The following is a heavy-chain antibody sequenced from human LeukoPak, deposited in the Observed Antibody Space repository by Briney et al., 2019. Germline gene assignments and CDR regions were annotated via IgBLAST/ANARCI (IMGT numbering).Heavy chain of an antibody. D-gene: IGHD2-15*01. V-gene: IGHV1-2*02. Sequence: ASVKVSCKASGYTFTGYYMHWVRQAPGQGLEWMGWINPNSGGTNYAQKFQGRVTMTRDTSISTAYMELSRLRSDDTAAYHCARESSAELLRNWYFDLWGRGTLVTVSS. CDR2: INPNSGGT. J-gene: IGHJ2*01. CDR1: GYTFTGYY. CDR3: ARESSAELLRNWYFDL.